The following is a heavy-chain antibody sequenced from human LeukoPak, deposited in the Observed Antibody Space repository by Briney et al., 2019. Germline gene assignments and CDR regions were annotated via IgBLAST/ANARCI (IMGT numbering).Heavy chain of an antibody. V-gene: IGHV3-53*04. Sequence: GGSLRLSCAASGFTVSSNYMSWVRQAPGKGLEWVSVIYSGGSTYYADSVKGRFTIPRHNSKNTLYLQMNSLRAEDTAVYYCAKDGIYVQAPLYYFDYWGQGTLVTVSS. J-gene: IGHJ4*02. CDR1: GFTVSSNY. CDR2: IYSGGST. D-gene: IGHD5/OR15-5a*01. CDR3: AKDGIYVQAPLYYFDY.